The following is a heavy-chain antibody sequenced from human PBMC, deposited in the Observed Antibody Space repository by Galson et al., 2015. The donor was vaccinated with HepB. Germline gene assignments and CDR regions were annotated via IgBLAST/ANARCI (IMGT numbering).Heavy chain of an antibody. Sequence: SLRLSCTVSGFTLTELSMPWVRQPPGKGLEWMGGFDPEDGETIYAQKFQGRVTMTEDTSTDTAYMELSSLRSEDTAVYYCATAIQLSAFDIWGQGTMVTVSS. CDR3: ATAIQLSAFDI. V-gene: IGHV1-24*01. D-gene: IGHD5-18*01. CDR2: FDPEDGET. CDR1: GFTLTELS. J-gene: IGHJ3*02.